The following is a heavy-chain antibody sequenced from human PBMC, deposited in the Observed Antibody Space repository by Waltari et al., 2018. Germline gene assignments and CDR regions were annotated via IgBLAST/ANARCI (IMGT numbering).Heavy chain of an antibody. D-gene: IGHD2-8*01. Sequence: QVQLQESGPGLVKPSETLSLTCAVSGSSLSRGYYWVWTRQPPGQGLGWFGIIYHSGRTYYNPSLNSRVTISVDTSKNQFSLKLSSVTAADTAVYYCARQVELMVYAIALFFDYWGQGTLVTVSS. CDR1: GSSLSRGYY. V-gene: IGHV4-38-2*01. CDR2: IYHSGRT. J-gene: IGHJ4*02. CDR3: ARQVELMVYAIALFFDY.